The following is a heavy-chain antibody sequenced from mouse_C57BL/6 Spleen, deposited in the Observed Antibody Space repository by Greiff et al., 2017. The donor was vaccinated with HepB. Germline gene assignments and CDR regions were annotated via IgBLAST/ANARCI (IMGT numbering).Heavy chain of an antibody. Sequence: QVQLQQSGAELARPGASVKMSCKASGYTFTSYTMHWVKQRPGQGLEWIGYINPSSGYTKYNQKFKDKATLTADKSSSTAYMQLSSLTSEDSAVYYCARSIGDGSFAYWGQGTLVTVSA. CDR1: GYTFTSYT. CDR3: ARSIGDGSFAY. V-gene: IGHV1-4*01. CDR2: INPSSGYT. J-gene: IGHJ3*01. D-gene: IGHD2-3*01.